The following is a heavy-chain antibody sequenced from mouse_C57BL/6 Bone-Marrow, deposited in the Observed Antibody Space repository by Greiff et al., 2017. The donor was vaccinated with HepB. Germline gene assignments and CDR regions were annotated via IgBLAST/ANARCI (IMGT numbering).Heavy chain of an antibody. Sequence: EVQRVESGGGLVKPGGSLKLSCAASGFTFSSYAMSWVRQTPEKRLEWVATISDGGSYTYYPDNVKGRFTISRDKAKNNLYLQMSHLKSEDTAMYYCARGDYDYGDYWGQGTTLTVSS. CDR2: ISDGGSYT. J-gene: IGHJ2*01. CDR3: ARGDYDYGDY. CDR1: GFTFSSYA. D-gene: IGHD2-4*01. V-gene: IGHV5-4*01.